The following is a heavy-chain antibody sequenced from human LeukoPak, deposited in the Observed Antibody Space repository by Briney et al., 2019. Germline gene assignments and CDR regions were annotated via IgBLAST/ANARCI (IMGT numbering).Heavy chain of an antibody. V-gene: IGHV4-38-2*02. Sequence: SETLSLTCTVSGYSISSGCYWGWIRQPPGKGLEWIGSIYHSGSTYYNPSLKSRVTISVDTSKNQFSLKLSSVTAADTAVYYCARDGPGYDFWSGYSTGWFDPWGQGTLVTVSS. CDR3: ARDGPGYDFWSGYSTGWFDP. CDR1: GYSISSGCY. J-gene: IGHJ5*02. CDR2: IYHSGST. D-gene: IGHD3-3*01.